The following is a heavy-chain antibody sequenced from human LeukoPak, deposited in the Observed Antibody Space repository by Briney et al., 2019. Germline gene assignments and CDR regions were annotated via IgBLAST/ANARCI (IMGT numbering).Heavy chain of an antibody. J-gene: IGHJ4*02. CDR1: GFTFSSYA. CDR3: AASQGYYDGSVHLHLSDY. V-gene: IGHV3-23*01. CDR2: ISGSGGST. D-gene: IGHD3-22*01. Sequence: GGSLRLSCAASGFTFSSYAMSWVRQAPGKGLEWVSGISGSGGSTYYADSVKGRFTISRDNSDNTLYLHMNSLRAEDTAVYFCAASQGYYDGSVHLHLSDYWGQGTLVTVSS.